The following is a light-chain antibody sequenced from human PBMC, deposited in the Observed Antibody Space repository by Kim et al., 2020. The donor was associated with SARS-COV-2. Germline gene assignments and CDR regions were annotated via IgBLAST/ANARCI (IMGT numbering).Light chain of an antibody. CDR2: KDS. V-gene: IGLV3-25*03. J-gene: IGLJ2*01. CDR3: QSADSSVV. Sequence: SYELTQPPSVSVSPGQTARITCSGDALPKQYAYWYQQKPGQAPVLVIYKDSERPSGIPERFSGSSSGTTVTLTISGVQAEDEADYYCQSADSSVVFGGGTQLTVL. CDR1: ALPKQY.